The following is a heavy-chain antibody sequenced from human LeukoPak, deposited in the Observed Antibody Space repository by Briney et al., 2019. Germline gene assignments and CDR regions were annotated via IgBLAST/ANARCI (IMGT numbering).Heavy chain of an antibody. D-gene: IGHD6-13*01. CDR3: ARAGPSSSWHQFDY. Sequence: GGSLRLSCAASGFTVSRNYMSWIRQAPGEGLEWVSVIYSGGRSYYADSVKGRFTISRDNSKNALYLQMNSLRVEDTAVYYCARAGPSSSWHQFDYWGQGTLVTVSS. V-gene: IGHV3-66*01. CDR2: IYSGGRS. J-gene: IGHJ4*02. CDR1: GFTVSRNY.